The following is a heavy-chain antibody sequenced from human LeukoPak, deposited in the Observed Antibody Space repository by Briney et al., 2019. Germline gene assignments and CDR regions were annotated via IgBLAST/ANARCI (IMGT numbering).Heavy chain of an antibody. Sequence: SETLSLTCTVSGGSISTSSYYWGWVRQPPGKGLEWIGNIFYSGSTYYSPSLKSRVTISLDTSRNQFSLKLNSVTAADTAVYYCARELAMDVWGKGTTVTISS. J-gene: IGHJ6*03. CDR3: ARELAMDV. V-gene: IGHV4-39*07. CDR1: GGSISTSSYY. CDR2: IFYSGST. D-gene: IGHD3-3*02.